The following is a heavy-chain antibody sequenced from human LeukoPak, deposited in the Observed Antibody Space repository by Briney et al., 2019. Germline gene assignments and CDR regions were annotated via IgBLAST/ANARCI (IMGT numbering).Heavy chain of an antibody. D-gene: IGHD3-3*01. J-gene: IGHJ4*02. CDR2: ISYDGSNK. V-gene: IGHV3-30*18. Sequence: GGSLRLSCAASGFTFSSYGMHWVRQAPGKGLGWVAVISYDGSNKYYADSVKGRFTISRDNSKNTLYLQMNSLRAEDTAVYYCAKDFRVAVAYYFDYWGQGTLVTVSS. CDR3: AKDFRVAVAYYFDY. CDR1: GFTFSSYG.